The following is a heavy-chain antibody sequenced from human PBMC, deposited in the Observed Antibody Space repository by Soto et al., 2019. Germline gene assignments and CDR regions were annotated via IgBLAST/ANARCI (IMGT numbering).Heavy chain of an antibody. CDR2: IYHTGIT. D-gene: IGHD2-21*01. Sequence: QVQLRQSGPGLVKPSGTLSLTCVVSGTSISSSYWWTWVRQSPGKGLEWIGEIYHTGITKYNPSLKTRVTRSVDKPSNQFSLKLTSVTAADTAMYYCATLPPRIVVVLSEFPTWGQGSQVTVSS. J-gene: IGHJ5*02. CDR3: ATLPPRIVVVLSEFPT. V-gene: IGHV4-4*02. CDR1: GTSISSSYW.